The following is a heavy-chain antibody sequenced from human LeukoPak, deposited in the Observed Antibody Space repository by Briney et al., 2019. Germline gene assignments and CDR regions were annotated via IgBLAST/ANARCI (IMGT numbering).Heavy chain of an antibody. CDR1: GGSIRSSNYY. CDR2: IYYSGST. D-gene: IGHD5-24*01. CDR3: ARDGRAGDYYYYMDV. V-gene: IGHV4-61*01. Sequence: SETLSLTCTVSGGSIRSSNYYWGWIRQPPGKGLEWIGYIYYSGSTNYNPSLKSRVTISVDTSKNQFSLKLSSVTAADTAVYYCARDGRAGDYYYYMDVWGKGTTVTISS. J-gene: IGHJ6*03.